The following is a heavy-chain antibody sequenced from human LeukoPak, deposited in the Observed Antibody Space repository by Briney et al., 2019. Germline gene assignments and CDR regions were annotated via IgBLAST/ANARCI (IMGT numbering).Heavy chain of an antibody. D-gene: IGHD4-17*01. CDR2: ISAYNGNT. Sequence: ASVKVSCKASGYTFTSYGTSWVRQAPGQGLEWMGWISAYNGNTNYAQTPQGRVTMTTDTSTSTAYMELRSLRSDETAVYYCARAFHGDNGIFFDYWGQGTLVTVSS. J-gene: IGHJ4*02. CDR1: GYTFTSYG. V-gene: IGHV1-18*01. CDR3: ARAFHGDNGIFFDY.